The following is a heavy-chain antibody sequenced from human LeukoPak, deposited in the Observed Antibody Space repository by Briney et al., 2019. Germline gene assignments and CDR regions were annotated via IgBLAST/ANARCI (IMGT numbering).Heavy chain of an antibody. D-gene: IGHD7-27*01. J-gene: IGHJ3*02. V-gene: IGHV3-48*03. Sequence: GGSLRLSCAASGFTFSSYEMNWVRQAPGKGPEWVSYISNSGGTICYADSVKGRFTISRDNARNSLYLQMNSLRAEDTAVYYCARATNWGYAFGIWGQGTVVTVSS. CDR2: ISNSGGTI. CDR3: ARATNWGYAFGI. CDR1: GFTFSSYE.